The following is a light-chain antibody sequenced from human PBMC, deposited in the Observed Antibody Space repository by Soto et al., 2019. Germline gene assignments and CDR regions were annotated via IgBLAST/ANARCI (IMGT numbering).Light chain of an antibody. CDR1: SSDVGNYNR. CDR3: SSYTSSSTYV. CDR2: EVS. J-gene: IGLJ1*01. V-gene: IGLV2-18*02. Sequence: QSALTQPPSVSGSPGQSVTISCTGTSSDVGNYNRVFWYQQPPGTAPKVIIYEVSNRPSGVPDRFSGSKSGNTASLTISGLQAEDEADYYCSSYTSSSTYVFGTGTKLTVL.